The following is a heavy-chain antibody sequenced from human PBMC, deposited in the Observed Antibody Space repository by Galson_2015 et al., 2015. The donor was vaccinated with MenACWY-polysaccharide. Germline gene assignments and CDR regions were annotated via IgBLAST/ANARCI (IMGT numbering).Heavy chain of an antibody. CDR1: GFTFSSYA. CDR2: VSYHGTNK. CDR3: AKDWYYYGSGSPSCDY. J-gene: IGHJ4*02. D-gene: IGHD3-10*01. V-gene: IGHV3-30*18. Sequence: SLRLSCAASGFTFSSYAMHWVRQAPGKGLEWVAVVSYHGTNKYYADSVKGRFTISRDNSENILYLQMNSLRTEDTAIYYCAKDWYYYGSGSPSCDYWGQGILVTVSS.